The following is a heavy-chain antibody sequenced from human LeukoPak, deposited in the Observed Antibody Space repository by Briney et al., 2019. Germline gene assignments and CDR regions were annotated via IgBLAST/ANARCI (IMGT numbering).Heavy chain of an antibody. D-gene: IGHD6-19*01. J-gene: IGHJ4*02. V-gene: IGHV3-21*04. CDR1: GFTLSTSS. CDR2: MSSSRSYK. CDR3: AKDSKVAVGSYYFDY. Sequence: GGSLRLSCATSGFTLSTSSMNWVRQAPGKGLEWVSSMSSSRSYKYYADSVKGRFTISRDNSKNTLYLQMNSLRAEDTAVYYCAKDSKVAVGSYYFDYWGQGTLVTVSS.